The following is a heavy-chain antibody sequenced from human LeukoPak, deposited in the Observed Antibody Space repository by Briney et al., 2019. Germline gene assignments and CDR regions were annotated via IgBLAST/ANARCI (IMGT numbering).Heavy chain of an antibody. V-gene: IGHV4-34*01. Sequence: KPSETLSLTCAVYGGSFSGYYWSWIRQPPGKGLEWIGEINHSGSTNYNPSLKSRVTISVDTSKNQFSLKLSSVTAADTAVYYCARHPVGYYFDYRGQGTLVTVSS. CDR1: GGSFSGYY. CDR3: ARHPVGYYFDY. J-gene: IGHJ4*02. D-gene: IGHD3-16*01. CDR2: INHSGST.